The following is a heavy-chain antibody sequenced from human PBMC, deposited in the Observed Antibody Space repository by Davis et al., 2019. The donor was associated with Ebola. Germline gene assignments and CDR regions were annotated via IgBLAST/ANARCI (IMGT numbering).Heavy chain of an antibody. CDR1: GFTFNQYA. D-gene: IGHD5-24*01. Sequence: GGSLRLSCAASGFTFNQYAMTWVRQAPGKGLEWVAYISSTSRTIYYADSVKGRFTISRDNAQNSIYLQMNSLRDEDTAVYYCARDYVDGYKSGNFDYWGQGTLVTVSS. V-gene: IGHV3-48*02. CDR2: ISSTSRTI. J-gene: IGHJ4*02. CDR3: ARDYVDGYKSGNFDY.